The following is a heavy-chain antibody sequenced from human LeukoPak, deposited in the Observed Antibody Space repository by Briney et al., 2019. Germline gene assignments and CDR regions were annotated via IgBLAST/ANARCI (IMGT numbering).Heavy chain of an antibody. J-gene: IGHJ4*02. D-gene: IGHD3-22*01. CDR3: AREVPYDSSRYYQPFDY. V-gene: IGHV3-48*03. CDR2: ISSSGSTI. CDR1: GFTFSSYE. Sequence: PGGSLRLSCAASGFTFSSYEMNWVRQAPGKGLEWVSYISSSGSTIYYADSVKGRFTISRDNAKNSLYLQMNSLRAEDTAVYYCAREVPYDSSRYYQPFDYWGQGTLVTVSS.